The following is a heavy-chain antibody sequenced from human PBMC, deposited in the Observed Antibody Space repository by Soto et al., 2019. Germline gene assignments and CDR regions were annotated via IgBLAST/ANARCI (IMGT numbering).Heavy chain of an antibody. CDR1: GFTVSSNY. CDR2: IYSGGST. CDR3: ARDSTDYGNCGKTDYYYYGMDV. J-gene: IGHJ6*02. D-gene: IGHD4-17*01. V-gene: IGHV3-53*01. Sequence: HPGGSLRLSCAASGFTVSSNYMSWVRQAPGKWLEWVSVIYSGGSTYYADSVKGRFTISRDNSKNTLYLQMNSLRAEDTAGYYCARDSTDYGNCGKTDYYYYGMDVWGQGTTVTVSS.